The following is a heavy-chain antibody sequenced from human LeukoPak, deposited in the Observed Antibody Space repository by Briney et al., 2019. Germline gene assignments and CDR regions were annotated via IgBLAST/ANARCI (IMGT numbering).Heavy chain of an antibody. Sequence: GGSLRLSCAASGFTFSSYSMNWVRQAPGKGLEGVSSISSSSSYIYYADSVKGRFTISRDNAENSLYLQMNSLRAEATAVYYCAREGAYYDSSGGFDYWGQGALVTVSS. CDR1: GFTFSSYS. J-gene: IGHJ4*02. V-gene: IGHV3-21*01. D-gene: IGHD3-22*01. CDR2: ISSSSSYI. CDR3: AREGAYYDSSGGFDY.